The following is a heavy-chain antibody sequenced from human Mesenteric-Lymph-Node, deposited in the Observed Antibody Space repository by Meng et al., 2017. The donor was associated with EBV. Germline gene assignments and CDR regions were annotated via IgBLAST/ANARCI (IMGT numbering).Heavy chain of an antibody. V-gene: IGHV3-74*01. J-gene: IGHJ4*02. Sequence: EVQVGASGGQLVQPGGSLRLSFAASGLTFSNYWMHWVRQAPGKGLVWVSRINTDGTSTYYADSVKGRFTISRDNAKNTLYLQMNSLRAEDTAMYYCARERRVGWGQGTLVTVSS. CDR3: ARERRVG. CDR2: INTDGTST. CDR1: GLTFSNYW.